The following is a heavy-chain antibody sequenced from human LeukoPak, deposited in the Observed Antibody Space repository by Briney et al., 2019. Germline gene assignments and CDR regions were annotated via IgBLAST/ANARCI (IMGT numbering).Heavy chain of an antibody. CDR1: GYTFTSYG. CDR2: ISAYNGNT. D-gene: IGHD3-3*01. V-gene: IGHV1-18*01. Sequence: ASVKVSCKASGYTFTSYGISWVRQAPGQGLEWMGWISAYNGNTNYAQKLQGRVTMTTDTSTSTAYMELRSPRSDDTAVYYCARDRPYYDFWSGSFDYWGQGTLVTVSS. J-gene: IGHJ4*02. CDR3: ARDRPYYDFWSGSFDY.